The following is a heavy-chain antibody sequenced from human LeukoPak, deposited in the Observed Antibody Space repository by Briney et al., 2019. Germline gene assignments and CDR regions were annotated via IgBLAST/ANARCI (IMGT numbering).Heavy chain of an antibody. CDR3: ARDSRTTTAFDI. CDR1: GGSISNYF. V-gene: IGHV4-59*01. Sequence: SETLSLTCSVSGGSISNYFWTWIRQPPGKGLEWIGYIYSSGSNYYNPSLKSRVTISVDTSKNQFSLKLSSVTAADTAVYHCARDSRTTTAFDIWGQGTMVAVSS. J-gene: IGHJ3*02. CDR2: IYSSGSN. D-gene: IGHD1-1*01.